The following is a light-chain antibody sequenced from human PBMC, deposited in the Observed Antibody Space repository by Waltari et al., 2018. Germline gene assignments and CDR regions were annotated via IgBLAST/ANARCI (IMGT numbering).Light chain of an antibody. CDR3: SSYTSSSTLV. J-gene: IGLJ2*01. V-gene: IGLV2-14*03. CDR2: DVT. Sequence: QSALTQPASVSGSPGQSITISCIGTSSDVGGYTSVPWYQQHPGKAPKLIIYDVTNRPSGVSNRFSGSKSGNTAALTISGLQAEDEAEYYCSSYTSSSTLVFGGGTKVTVL. CDR1: SSDVGGYTS.